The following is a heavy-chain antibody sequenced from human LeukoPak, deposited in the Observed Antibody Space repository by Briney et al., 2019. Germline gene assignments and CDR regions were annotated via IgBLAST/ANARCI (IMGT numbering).Heavy chain of an antibody. V-gene: IGHV3-21*01. CDR3: ARDLGEKDTSVFNPPPDAFGV. J-gene: IGHJ3*01. D-gene: IGHD2-15*01. Sequence: GGSLRLSCAASGFTFSSYYMNWVRQAPGKGLEWVASISISSSYIYYADSVKGRFTISRDNAKNSLFLQMNSLRAEDTAIYYFARDLGEKDTSVFNPPPDAFGVWGQGTMLTVPS. CDR1: GFTFSSYY. CDR2: ISISSSYI.